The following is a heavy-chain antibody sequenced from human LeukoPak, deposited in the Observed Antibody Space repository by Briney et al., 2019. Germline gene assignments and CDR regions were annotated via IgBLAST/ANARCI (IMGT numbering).Heavy chain of an antibody. Sequence: PGGSLRLSCAASGFIFDDYGISWVRQAPGKGLEWVCGINWNGVSTVYADSVEGRFTIHRDNAKNSLFLQIDSLRAEDTAVYYCARDPYSGTYGHLYYYYMDVWGKGTPVTISS. CDR3: ARDPYSGTYGHLYYYYMDV. D-gene: IGHD1-26*01. V-gene: IGHV3-20*04. J-gene: IGHJ6*03. CDR2: INWNGVST. CDR1: GFIFDDYG.